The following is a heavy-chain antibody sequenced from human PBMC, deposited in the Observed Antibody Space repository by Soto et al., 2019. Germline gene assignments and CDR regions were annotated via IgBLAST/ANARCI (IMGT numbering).Heavy chain of an antibody. J-gene: IGHJ6*02. D-gene: IGHD5-12*01. V-gene: IGHV3-30-3*01. Sequence: QVQLVESGGGVVQPGRSLRLSCAASGFTFSSYAMHWVRQAPGKGLEWVAVISYDGSNKYQADSVKGRFTISRDNSKNTVDLQTNSLRAEDTAVYYCARGGDGYNYYYYGMDVWGQGTTVTVSS. CDR1: GFTFSSYA. CDR2: ISYDGSNK. CDR3: ARGGDGYNYYYYGMDV.